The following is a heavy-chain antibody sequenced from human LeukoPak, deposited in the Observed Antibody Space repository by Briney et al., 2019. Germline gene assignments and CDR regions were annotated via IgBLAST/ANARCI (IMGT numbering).Heavy chain of an antibody. V-gene: IGHV3-21*01. D-gene: IGHD3-22*01. CDR3: AREGPTYYYDSSGYQDAFDI. Sequence: PGGSLRLSCAASGLTFSSYSMNWVRQAPGKGLEWVSSISSSSSYIYYADSVKGRFTISRDNAKNSLYLQMNSLRAEDTAVYYCAREGPTYYYDSSGYQDAFDIWGQGTMVTVSS. CDR1: GLTFSSYS. CDR2: ISSSSSYI. J-gene: IGHJ3*02.